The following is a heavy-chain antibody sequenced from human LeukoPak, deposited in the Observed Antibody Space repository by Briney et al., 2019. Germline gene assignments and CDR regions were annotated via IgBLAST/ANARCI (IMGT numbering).Heavy chain of an antibody. CDR1: GYTFTSYG. CDR3: AREREPGAYCSSTSCYSDGMDV. D-gene: IGHD2-2*01. J-gene: IGHJ6*02. V-gene: IGHV1-18*01. Sequence: ASVKVSCKASGYTFTSYGISWVRQAPGQGLEWMGWISAYNGNTNYAQKLQGRVTMTTDTSTSTAYMELRSLRSDDTAVYYCAREREPGAYCSSTSCYSDGMDVWGQGTTVTVSS. CDR2: ISAYNGNT.